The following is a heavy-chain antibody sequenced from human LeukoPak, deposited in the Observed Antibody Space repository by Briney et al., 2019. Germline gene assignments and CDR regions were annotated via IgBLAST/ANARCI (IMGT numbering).Heavy chain of an antibody. Sequence: SETLSLTCTVFGGSISGSSYYWGWIRQSPGKGLEWIASIYYRGSTYYNPSLESRVTISADTSKNQFSLKLSSVTAADTAVYYCARLRGTMVRGVITPSLFDYWGQGTLVTVSS. CDR2: IYYRGST. J-gene: IGHJ4*02. CDR1: GGSISGSSYY. D-gene: IGHD3-10*01. CDR3: ARLRGTMVRGVITPSLFDY. V-gene: IGHV4-39*07.